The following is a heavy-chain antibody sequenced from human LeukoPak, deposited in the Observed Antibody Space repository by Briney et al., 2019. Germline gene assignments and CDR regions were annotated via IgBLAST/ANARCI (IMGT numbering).Heavy chain of an antibody. CDR1: GFTFSNYG. CDR2: IQYDGGNT. J-gene: IGHJ4*01. CDR3: AKGGWTGYYPIFDS. V-gene: IGHV3-30*02. D-gene: IGHD3/OR15-3a*01. Sequence: GGSLRLSCAASGFTFSNYGMHWVRQAPGKGLEWVAFIQYDGGNTHYADSVKGRFSISRDNSKNTLYLQMNILRAEDTAVYYCAKGGWTGYYPIFDSWGHGTLVTVSS.